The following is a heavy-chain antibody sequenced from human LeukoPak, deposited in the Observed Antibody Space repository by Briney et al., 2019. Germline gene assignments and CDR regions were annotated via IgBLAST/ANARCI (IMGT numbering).Heavy chain of an antibody. V-gene: IGHV3-23*01. CDR1: GFTFSSYA. D-gene: IGHD3-10*01. CDR3: AKDPHYYYGSGSSFDY. CDR2: ISGSGGST. J-gene: IGHJ4*02. Sequence: GGSLRLSCAASGFTFSSYAMSWVRQAPGKGLEWVSAISGSGGSTYYADSVKGRFTISRDNSKNTLYLQMNSLRAEDTAVYYCAKDPHYYYGSGSSFDYWGQGTQVTVSS.